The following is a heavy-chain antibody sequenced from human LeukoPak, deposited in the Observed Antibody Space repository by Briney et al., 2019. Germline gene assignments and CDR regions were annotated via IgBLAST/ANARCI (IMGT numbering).Heavy chain of an antibody. CDR3: AKGATGSRYSPFDY. CDR2: ISWNSGSI. D-gene: IGHD2-15*01. V-gene: IGHV3-9*01. CDR1: GFTFDDYA. Sequence: PGGSLRLSCAASGFTFDDYAMHWVRQAPGKGLEWVSGISWNSGSIGYADSVKGRFTISRDNAKNSLYLQMNSLRAEDTALYYCAKGATGSRYSPFDYWGQGTLVTVSS. J-gene: IGHJ4*02.